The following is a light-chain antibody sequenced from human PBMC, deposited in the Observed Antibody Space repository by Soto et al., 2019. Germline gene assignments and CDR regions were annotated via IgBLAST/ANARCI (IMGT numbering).Light chain of an antibody. Sequence: DIRMTQSPSSLSASVGDRVTITCRASQSIRSYLNWSQQKPGKAPKLLIYAASSLQSGVTSRFSGSGSGTDFTLTISSLQPEDFATYYCHQTYRIPYTFGQGTKLEIK. CDR2: AAS. CDR1: QSIRSY. J-gene: IGKJ2*01. CDR3: HQTYRIPYT. V-gene: IGKV1-39*01.